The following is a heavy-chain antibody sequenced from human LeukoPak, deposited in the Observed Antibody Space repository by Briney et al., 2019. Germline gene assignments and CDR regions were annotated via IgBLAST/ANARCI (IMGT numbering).Heavy chain of an antibody. CDR3: ARGDTVAARPGRFDY. V-gene: IGHV4-34*01. D-gene: IGHD6-6*01. Sequence: SETLSLTCAVYGGSFSGYYWSWIRQPPGKGLEWIGEIIHRGSTNYNPSLKSRVTISVDTSKNQFSLKVSSVTAADTAVYYCARGDTVAARPGRFDYWGQGTLVTVSS. CDR1: GGSFSGYY. CDR2: IIHRGST. J-gene: IGHJ4*02.